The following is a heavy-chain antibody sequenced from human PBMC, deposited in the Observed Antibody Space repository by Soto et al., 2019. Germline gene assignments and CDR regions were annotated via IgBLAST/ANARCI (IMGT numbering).Heavy chain of an antibody. CDR3: ARDKGGITIFGVVTYYPLDY. CDR1: GYTFTSYG. D-gene: IGHD3-3*01. V-gene: IGHV1-18*01. J-gene: IGHJ4*02. CDR2: ISAYNGNT. Sequence: ASVKVSCKASGYTFTSYGISWVRQAPGQGLEWMGWISAYNGNTNYAQKLQGRVTMTTDTSTSTAYMELRSLRSDDTAVYYCARDKGGITIFGVVTYYPLDYWGQGTLVTVSS.